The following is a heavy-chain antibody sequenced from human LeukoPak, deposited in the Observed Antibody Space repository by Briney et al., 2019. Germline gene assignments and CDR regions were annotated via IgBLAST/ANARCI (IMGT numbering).Heavy chain of an antibody. CDR3: ARSFWVATIGGWFDP. J-gene: IGHJ5*02. D-gene: IGHD5-12*01. CDR1: GYTFTGYY. Sequence: ASVKVSCKASGYTFTGYYMHGVRQAPGQGLEWMGWINPNSGGTNYAQKFQGRVTMTRDTSISTAYMELSRLRSDDTAVYYCARSFWVATIGGWFDPWGQGTLVTVSS. V-gene: IGHV1-2*02. CDR2: INPNSGGT.